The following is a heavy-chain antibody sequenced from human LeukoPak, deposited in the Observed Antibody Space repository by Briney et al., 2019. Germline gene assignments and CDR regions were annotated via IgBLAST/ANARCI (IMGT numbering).Heavy chain of an antibody. CDR1: GFTFSRYW. V-gene: IGHV3-74*01. J-gene: IGHJ4*02. D-gene: IGHD3-16*02. CDR3: ARELSRGITFGGVIAEEDY. Sequence: PGGSLRLSCAASGFTFSRYWMHWVRQAPGKGLVWVSRLSGDATGTSSADFVKGRFTISRDNAKNTLYLQMNSLGGEDTAVYYCARELSRGITFGGVIAEEDYWGQGTLVTVSS. CDR2: LSGDATGT.